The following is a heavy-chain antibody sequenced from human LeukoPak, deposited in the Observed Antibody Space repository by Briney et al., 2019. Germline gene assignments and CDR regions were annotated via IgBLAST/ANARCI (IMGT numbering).Heavy chain of an antibody. J-gene: IGHJ4*02. CDR2: IYYSGST. CDR1: GGSISSYY. CDR3: ARGIIEGRNGYNHYY. V-gene: IGHV4-59*01. D-gene: IGHD5-24*01. Sequence: SETLSLTCTVSGGSISSYYWSWIRQPPGKGLEWIGYIYYSGSTNYNPSLKSRVTISVDTSKNQFSLKLSSVTAADTAVYYCARGIIEGRNGYNHYYWGQGTLVTASS.